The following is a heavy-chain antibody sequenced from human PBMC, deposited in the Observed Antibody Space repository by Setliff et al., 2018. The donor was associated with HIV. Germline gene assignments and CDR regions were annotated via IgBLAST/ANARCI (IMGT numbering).Heavy chain of an antibody. J-gene: IGHJ4*02. CDR2: IYSDDYT. D-gene: IGHD2-21*02. V-gene: IGHV3-66*01. CDR3: MGWGLPYAIDH. Sequence: GGSLRLSCAGSGSGGSGFTFSDYYMSWVRQAPGKGLEWVSIIYSDDYTKYADSLKGRFTISRDTSKNTLYLQMNSLRAEDTAVYYCMGWGLPYAIDHWGQGMLVTVSS. CDR1: GFTFSDYY.